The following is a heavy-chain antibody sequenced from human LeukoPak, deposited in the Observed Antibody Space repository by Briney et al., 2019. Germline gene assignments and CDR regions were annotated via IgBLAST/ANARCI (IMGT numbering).Heavy chain of an antibody. J-gene: IGHJ5*02. CDR2: NNYSGST. Sequence: SETLSLTCSVSGGSVSSGRYYWIWIRPPPGKPLEWIAYNNYSGSTNYNPSLTSRVTISVDTSKNQFSLKLSSVTAADTAVYYCARDRCSSTSCYENWFDPWGQGTLVAVSS. V-gene: IGHV4-61*01. D-gene: IGHD2-2*01. CDR3: ARDRCSSTSCYENWFDP. CDR1: GGSVSSGRYY.